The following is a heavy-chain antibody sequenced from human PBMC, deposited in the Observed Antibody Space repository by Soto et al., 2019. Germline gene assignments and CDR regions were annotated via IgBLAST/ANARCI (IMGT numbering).Heavy chain of an antibody. CDR1: GGTFSSYA. V-gene: IGHV1-69*01. J-gene: IGHJ5*02. D-gene: IGHD4-4*01. CDR3: ATTTADYSNDPYHYNWFDP. CDR2: IIPIFGTA. Sequence: QVQLVQSGAEVKKPGSSVKVSCKASGGTFSSYAISWVRQAPGQGLEWMGGIIPIFGTANYAQKFQGRVTITADESTSTAYMELSSLRSEDTAVYYCATTTADYSNDPYHYNWFDPWGQGTLVTVSS.